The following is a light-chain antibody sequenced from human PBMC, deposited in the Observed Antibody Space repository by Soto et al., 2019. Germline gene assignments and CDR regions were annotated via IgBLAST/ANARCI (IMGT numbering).Light chain of an antibody. V-gene: IGKV1-12*01. J-gene: IGKJ5*01. CDR2: DAS. CDR1: QSISSR. Sequence: DIQMTQSPSTLSASVGDRVTITCRASQSISSRLAWYQQKPGKAPKLLIYDASSLQSGVPSRFSGSGSGTDFNLTISSLQPKDFATYYCQQANSFTITFGQGTRLEIK. CDR3: QQANSFTIT.